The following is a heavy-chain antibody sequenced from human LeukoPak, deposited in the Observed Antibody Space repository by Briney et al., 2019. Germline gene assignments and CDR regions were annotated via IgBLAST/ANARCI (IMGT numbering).Heavy chain of an antibody. Sequence: NAGESLKISCKGSGYSFRTYWIAWVRQMPGKGLEWMGIINPGDSDTRYSPSFQGQVTISADESTTTAYLQWSSLKASDTAMYYCARHRAAGGSYYYGADVRGQGTTVTVSS. J-gene: IGHJ6*02. V-gene: IGHV5-51*01. CDR3: ARHRAAGGSYYYGADV. CDR1: GYSFRTYW. D-gene: IGHD6-13*01. CDR2: INPGDSDT.